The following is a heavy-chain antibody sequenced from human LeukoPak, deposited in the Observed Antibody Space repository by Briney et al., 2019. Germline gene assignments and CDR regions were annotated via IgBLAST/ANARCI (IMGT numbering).Heavy chain of an antibody. CDR2: TYYRSKWYN. D-gene: IGHD3-22*01. Sequence: SQTLSLTCAISGDSVSSNSAAWNWIRQSPSRGLEWLGRTYYRSKWYNDYAVSVKSRITINPDTSKNQFSLQLNSVTPEDTAVYYCAREVGGYDSSGFYRPFDYWGQGTLVTVSS. V-gene: IGHV6-1*01. CDR3: AREVGGYDSSGFYRPFDY. J-gene: IGHJ4*02. CDR1: GDSVSSNSAA.